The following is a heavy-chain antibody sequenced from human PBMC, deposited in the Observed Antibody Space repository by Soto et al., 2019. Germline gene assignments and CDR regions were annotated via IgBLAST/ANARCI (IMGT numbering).Heavy chain of an antibody. CDR2: INAGNGNT. Sequence: GPSVKVSCKASGYTFTSYAMHWVRQAPGQRLEWMGWINAGNGNTKYSQKFQGRVTITRDTSASTAYMELSSLRSEDTAVYYCARGSDYDILTGYIPDYYYYGMDVWGQGTTVTVSS. D-gene: IGHD3-9*01. V-gene: IGHV1-3*01. CDR3: ARGSDYDILTGYIPDYYYYGMDV. J-gene: IGHJ6*02. CDR1: GYTFTSYA.